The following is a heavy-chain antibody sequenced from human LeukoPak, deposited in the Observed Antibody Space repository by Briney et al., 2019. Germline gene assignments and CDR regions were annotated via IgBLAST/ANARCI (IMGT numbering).Heavy chain of an antibody. V-gene: IGHV4-59*01. CDR3: ARDRDSSGWFDY. D-gene: IGHD6-19*01. J-gene: IGHJ4*02. CDR2: IYYSGSA. Sequence: PSETLSLTCTVSGGSISVFYWGWIPHPPGTGLEWIGFIYYSGSANYNPSLKSRVTMSVATSKNQFSLKLSSVTAADTAFYYCARDRDSSGWFDYWGQGTLVTVSS. CDR1: GGSISVFY.